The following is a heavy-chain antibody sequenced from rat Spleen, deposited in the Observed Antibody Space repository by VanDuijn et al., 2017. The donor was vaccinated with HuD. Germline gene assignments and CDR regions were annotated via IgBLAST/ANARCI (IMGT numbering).Heavy chain of an antibody. V-gene: IGHV5-62*01. J-gene: IGHJ4*01. CDR3: AMYTTDYVMDA. D-gene: IGHD1-6*01. CDR2: ISSNSGT. Sequence: VQVVESGGGLVQPGKSLKLSCSASGFTFSSYGMHWIRQAPGKGLDWVAYISSNSGTVYADAVKGRFTISRDNAKNTLYLQLNSLKSEDTAIYYCAMYTTDYVMDAWGQGASVTVSS. CDR1: GFTFSSYG.